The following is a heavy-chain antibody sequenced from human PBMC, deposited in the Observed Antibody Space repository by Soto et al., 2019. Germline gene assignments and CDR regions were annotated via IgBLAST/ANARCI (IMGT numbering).Heavy chain of an antibody. D-gene: IGHD6-13*01. Sequence: ASVKVSCKASGYTFTSYYMHWVRQAPGQGLEWMGIINPSGGSTSYAQKFQGRVTMTRDTSTSTVYMELSSLRSEDTAVYYCAREELAAAGTGNWFDPWGQGTLVTVSS. J-gene: IGHJ5*02. V-gene: IGHV1-46*01. CDR2: INPSGGST. CDR3: AREELAAAGTGNWFDP. CDR1: GYTFTSYY.